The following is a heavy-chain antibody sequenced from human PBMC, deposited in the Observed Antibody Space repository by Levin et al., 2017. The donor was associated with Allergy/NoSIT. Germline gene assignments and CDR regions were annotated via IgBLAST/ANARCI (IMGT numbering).Heavy chain of an antibody. V-gene: IGHV3-15*01. CDR1: GFTFRNAW. D-gene: IGHD3-22*01. CDR2: IKSKTDGGTT. Sequence: GGSLRLSCAASGFTFRNAWMSWVRQAPGKGLEWVGRIKSKTDGGTTDYAAPVQGRFTISRDDSKNTLYLQMNSLKTEDTAVYYCTTDKGAYYYDSSGYRSLYYFDYWGQGTLVTVSS. J-gene: IGHJ4*02. CDR3: TTDKGAYYYDSSGYRSLYYFDY.